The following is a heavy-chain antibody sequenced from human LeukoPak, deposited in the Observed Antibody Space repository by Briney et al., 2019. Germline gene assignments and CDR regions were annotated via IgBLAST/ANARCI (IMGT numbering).Heavy chain of an antibody. V-gene: IGHV3-7*01. CDR1: GSTLSGYW. J-gene: IGHJ5*02. CDR2: IKQDGSEK. Sequence: GGSLRLSCAASGSTLSGYWMSWVRQAPGKGLEWVANIKQDGSEKYYVDSVKGRFTISRDNAKNSLYLQMNSLRAEDTAVYYCARGYSYGYGRNWFDPWGQGTLVTVSS. CDR3: ARGYSYGYGRNWFDP. D-gene: IGHD5-18*01.